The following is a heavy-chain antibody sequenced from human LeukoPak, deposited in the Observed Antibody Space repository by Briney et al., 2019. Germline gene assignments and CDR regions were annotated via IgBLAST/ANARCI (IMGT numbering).Heavy chain of an antibody. Sequence: ASVKLSCKASGYHFVNYAITWVRQPPAPGLGWMGWISTFNGQTTYSQSVHGRVIMTIDTSTSTAYMELRSLRSDDTAVYYCARAWGYHPRGRFDDWGQGTRVTVSS. J-gene: IGHJ4*02. V-gene: IGHV1-18*01. CDR1: GYHFVNYA. D-gene: IGHD2-2*01. CDR3: ARAWGYHPRGRFDD. CDR2: ISTFNGQT.